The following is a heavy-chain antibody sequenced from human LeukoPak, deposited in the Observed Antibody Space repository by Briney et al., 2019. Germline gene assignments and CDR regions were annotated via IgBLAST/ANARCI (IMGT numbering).Heavy chain of an antibody. D-gene: IGHD3-22*01. V-gene: IGHV3-48*01. CDR3: ARARNDYDSNGFSLLDY. CDR1: GFTFSSYH. Sequence: GGSLRLSCAASGFTFSSYHMNWVRQAPGKGLEWVSYISSSGSPTHYADSVKGRFTISRDNAKNSLYLQMNSLRAEDTALYYCARARNDYDSNGFSLLDYWGQGTLVTVSS. CDR2: ISSSGSPT. J-gene: IGHJ4*02.